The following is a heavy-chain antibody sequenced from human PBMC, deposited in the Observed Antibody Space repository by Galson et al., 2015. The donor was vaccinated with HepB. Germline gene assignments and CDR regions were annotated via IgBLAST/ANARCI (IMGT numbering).Heavy chain of an antibody. V-gene: IGHV3-33*01. CDR2: IWYYGSNK. Sequence: SLRLSCSASGFTFSSYGMHWVRQAPGKRLEWVAVIWYYGSNKYYADSVKGRFTISRDTSKYTLYLQMNSLSSEDTAVYYCARDNDYGDYWGQGTLVNVSS. CDR1: GFTFSSYG. D-gene: IGHD2-8*01. J-gene: IGHJ4*02. CDR3: ARDNDYGDY.